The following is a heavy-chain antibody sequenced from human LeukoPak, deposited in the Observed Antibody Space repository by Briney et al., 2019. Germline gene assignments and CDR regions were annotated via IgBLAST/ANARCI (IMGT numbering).Heavy chain of an antibody. CDR2: IYNSGST. CDR3: ARGRFDPLTGYEYYHDY. J-gene: IGHJ4*02. Sequence: SETLSLTCTVSGGSISSYYWSWIRQPLGKGLEWIGYIYNSGSTNYNPSLKSRVTISVDTSKNQFSLKLSSVTAADTAVYYCARGRFDPLTGYEYYHDYWGQGTLVTVSS. D-gene: IGHD3-9*01. CDR1: GGSISSYY. V-gene: IGHV4-59*08.